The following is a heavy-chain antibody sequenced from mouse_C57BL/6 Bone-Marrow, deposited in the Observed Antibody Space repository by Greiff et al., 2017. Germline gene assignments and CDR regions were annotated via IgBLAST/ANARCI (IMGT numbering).Heavy chain of an antibody. CDR3: ASIYYYGNSPYYYAMDY. D-gene: IGHD1-1*01. J-gene: IGHJ4*01. V-gene: IGHV1-75*01. Sequence: QVQLQQSGPELVKPGASVKISCKASGYTFTDYYINWVKQRPGQGLEWIGWIFPGSGSSYYNEKFKGKATLTVDKSSSTAYMLLSSLTSEDSAVYFCASIYYYGNSPYYYAMDYWGQGTSVTVSS. CDR2: IFPGSGSS. CDR1: GYTFTDYY.